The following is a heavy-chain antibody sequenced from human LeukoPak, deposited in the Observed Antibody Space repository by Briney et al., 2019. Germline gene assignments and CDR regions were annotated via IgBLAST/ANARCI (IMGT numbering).Heavy chain of an antibody. Sequence: GGSLRLSCAASGFTFSASWMSWVRQAPGKGLEWVANTNTDGSETYYVDSVRGRFTISRDNAKKSLYLQMDSLSEADTAIYYCARDPAAWDYWGQGTLVTVSP. CDR3: ARDPAAWDY. CDR2: TNTDGSET. D-gene: IGHD6-13*01. CDR1: GFTFSASW. J-gene: IGHJ4*02. V-gene: IGHV3-7*01.